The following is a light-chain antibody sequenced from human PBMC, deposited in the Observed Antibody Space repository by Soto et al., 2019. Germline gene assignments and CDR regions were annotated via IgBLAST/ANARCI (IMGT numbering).Light chain of an antibody. J-gene: IGKJ1*01. V-gene: IGKV3-15*01. CDR1: QSVGNN. Sequence: EIVMTQSPATLSVSPGERTTLSCRASQSVGNNLAWYQQKPGQARRLLIYGAYTMATGIPARFSGSGSGTDFTRTISSLQSEDFAVYYCQHYNDWPPKTFGQGTKVEMK. CDR2: GAY. CDR3: QHYNDWPPKT.